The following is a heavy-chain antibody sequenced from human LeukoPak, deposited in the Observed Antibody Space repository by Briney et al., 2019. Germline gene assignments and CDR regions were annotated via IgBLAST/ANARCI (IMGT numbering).Heavy chain of an antibody. CDR3: ARGVEGGDILTGYYEPPEY. Sequence: SVKVSCKASGGTFSSYAISWVRQAPGQGLEWMGGIIPIFGTANYAQKLQGRVTMTTDTSTSTAYMELRSLRSDDTAVYYCARGVEGGDILTGYYEPPEYWGQGTLVTVSS. D-gene: IGHD3-9*01. CDR1: GGTFSSYA. J-gene: IGHJ4*02. V-gene: IGHV1-69*05. CDR2: IIPIFGTA.